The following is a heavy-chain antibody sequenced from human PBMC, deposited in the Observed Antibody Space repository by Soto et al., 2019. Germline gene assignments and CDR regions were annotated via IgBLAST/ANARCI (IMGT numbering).Heavy chain of an antibody. CDR1: GFTVSSNY. D-gene: IGHD6-13*01. Sequence: GGSLRLSCAASGFTVSSNYMNWVRQAPGKGLEWVSVIYGGGSTYYADSVKGRFTISRDNSKNTLYLQMNSLRAEDTAVYYCGIAAAGTVDYWGQGTLVTVSS. J-gene: IGHJ4*02. CDR3: GIAAAGTVDY. V-gene: IGHV3-53*01. CDR2: IYGGGST.